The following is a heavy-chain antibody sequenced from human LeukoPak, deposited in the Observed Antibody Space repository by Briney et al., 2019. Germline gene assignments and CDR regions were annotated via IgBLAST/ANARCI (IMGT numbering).Heavy chain of an antibody. CDR2: INGGGNTT. J-gene: IGHJ6*03. Sequence: GGSLRLSCAASGFAFSAFAMGWVRQSPGKGLEWLSTINGGGNTTFYADSVKGRFTISRDNSKNTLYLHMDSLRPDDTAIYYCTKELHVAVAVADYYYFYMDVWGRGAAVTVSS. V-gene: IGHV3-23*01. D-gene: IGHD6-19*01. CDR1: GFAFSAFA. CDR3: TKELHVAVAVADYYYFYMDV.